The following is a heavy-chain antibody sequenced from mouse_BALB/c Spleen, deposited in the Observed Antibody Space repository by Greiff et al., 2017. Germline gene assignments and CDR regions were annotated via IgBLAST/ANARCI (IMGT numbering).Heavy chain of an antibody. CDR1: GYAFSSYW. Sequence: VQLQQSGAELVRPGSSVKISCKASGYAFSSYWMNWVKQRPGQGLEWIGQIYPGDGDTNYNGKFKGKATLTADKSSSTAYMQLSSLTSEDSAVYFCARLGSFAYWGQGTLVTVSA. V-gene: IGHV1-80*01. CDR2: IYPGDGDT. CDR3: ARLGSFAY. J-gene: IGHJ3*01.